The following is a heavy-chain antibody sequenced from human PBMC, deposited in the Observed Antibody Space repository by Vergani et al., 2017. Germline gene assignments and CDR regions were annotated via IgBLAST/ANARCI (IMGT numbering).Heavy chain of an antibody. Sequence: QVQLVESGGGVVQPVRSLRLSCAASGFTFNQYGMHWVRQAPGKELEWVAVTWYDGNNKQYADSVKGRFTISRDNSKSMMYLQMNSLRDEDTGVYYCARDLRLLYNRFDPWGQGTLVTVSS. D-gene: IGHD1-14*01. J-gene: IGHJ5*02. V-gene: IGHV3-33*01. CDR3: ARDLRLLYNRFDP. CDR1: GFTFNQYG. CDR2: TWYDGNNK.